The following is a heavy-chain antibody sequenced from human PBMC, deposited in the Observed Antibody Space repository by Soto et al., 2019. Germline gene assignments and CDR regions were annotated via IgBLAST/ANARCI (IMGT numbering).Heavy chain of an antibody. Sequence: QVQLQETGTGLVKPSQNLSLTCTVSGGSISSGNYYWSWIRQPPGKGLEWIGFIYYSGTTHYSASLRSRVSISVDTSKTQFSLDLSSVTAADTAVYYCATMGTPVTGLYYFDYWGQGTLVTVSS. CDR3: ATMGTPVTGLYYFDY. CDR1: GGSISSGNYY. V-gene: IGHV4-30-4*01. D-gene: IGHD4-17*01. J-gene: IGHJ4*02. CDR2: IYYSGTT.